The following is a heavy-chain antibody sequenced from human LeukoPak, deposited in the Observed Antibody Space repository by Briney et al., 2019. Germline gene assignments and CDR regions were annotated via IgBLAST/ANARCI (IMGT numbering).Heavy chain of an antibody. D-gene: IGHD4-17*01. CDR2: IYHSGST. CDR1: GGSISSGGYY. CDR3: ARHNIRYYFDY. V-gene: IGHV4-30-2*01. Sequence: SETLSLTCTVSGGSISSGGYYWSWIRQPPGKGLEWIGYIYHSGSTYYNPSLKSRVTISVDTSKKQFSLKLSSVTAADTAVYYCARHNIRYYFDYWGQGALVTVSS. J-gene: IGHJ4*02.